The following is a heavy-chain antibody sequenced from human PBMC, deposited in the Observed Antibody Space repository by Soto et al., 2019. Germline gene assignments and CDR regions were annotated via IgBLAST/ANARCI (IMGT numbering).Heavy chain of an antibody. CDR2: IYYSGST. V-gene: IGHV4-61*01. CDR1: GGSVSSGSYY. CDR3: ARTTRLPSSWYFDY. J-gene: IGHJ4*02. D-gene: IGHD1-1*01. Sequence: QVQLQESGPGLVKPSETLSLTCTVSGGSVSSGSYYWSWIRQPPGKGLEWIGYIYYSGSTNYNPSLKSRVTISVDTSKNQFSLKLSSVTAADTAVYYCARTTRLPSSWYFDYWGQGTLVTVSS.